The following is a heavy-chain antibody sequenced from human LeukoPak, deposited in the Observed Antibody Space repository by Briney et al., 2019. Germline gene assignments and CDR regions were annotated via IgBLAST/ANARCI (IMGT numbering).Heavy chain of an antibody. CDR3: ASEAFCAGGSCYLHRVAS. D-gene: IGHD2-15*01. CDR2: IDTNSGGT. J-gene: IGHJ4*02. Sequence: ASVKVSCKASGYTFTAYYMHWVRQATGQGLEWMGWIDTNSGGTNYAQKFQGRVTITRDTSIGTAYMELSSLISDDTAVYYCASEAFCAGGSCYLHRVASWGPGTLVTVSS. CDR1: GYTFTAYY. V-gene: IGHV1-2*02.